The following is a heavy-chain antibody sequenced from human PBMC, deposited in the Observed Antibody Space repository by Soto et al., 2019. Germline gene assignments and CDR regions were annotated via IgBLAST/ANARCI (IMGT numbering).Heavy chain of an antibody. D-gene: IGHD4-17*01. V-gene: IGHV4-4*07. CDR3: ARDLYGDYGFHYYYYYGMDV. CDR1: GGSISSYY. CDR2: IYTSGST. Sequence: SSETLSLTCTVSGGSISSYYWSWIRQPAGKGLEWIGRIYTSGSTNYNPSLKSRVTMSVDTSKNQFSLKLSSVTAADTAVYYCARDLYGDYGFHYYYYYGMDVWGQGTTVTVSS. J-gene: IGHJ6*02.